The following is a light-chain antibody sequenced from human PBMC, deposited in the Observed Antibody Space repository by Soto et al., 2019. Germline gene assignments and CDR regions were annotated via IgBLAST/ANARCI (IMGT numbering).Light chain of an antibody. CDR3: QSYDSSLSGGV. Sequence: QSVLTQPPSVSGAPGQRVTISYTGSSSNIGAGYDVHGYQQLPGTAPKLLIYGNSNRPSGVPDRFSGSKSGTSASLAITGIQDEDEADYYCQSYDSSLSGGVFGGGTKLTV. CDR2: GNS. J-gene: IGLJ3*02. CDR1: SSNIGAGYD. V-gene: IGLV1-40*01.